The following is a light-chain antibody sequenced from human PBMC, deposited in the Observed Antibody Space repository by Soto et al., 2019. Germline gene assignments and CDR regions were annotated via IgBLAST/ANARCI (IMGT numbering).Light chain of an antibody. J-gene: IGKJ2*01. CDR3: QQYESSPPSYT. Sequence: EIVLTQSPGTLALSPGERATLSCRASQSLTSTYLAWYQQKPGQAPRLLIYGASSKDTGIPDSFSGSGSGTDFTLTISRLEPEDFAVYYSQQYESSPPSYTFGQGTNLEIK. CDR1: QSLTSTY. CDR2: GAS. V-gene: IGKV3-20*01.